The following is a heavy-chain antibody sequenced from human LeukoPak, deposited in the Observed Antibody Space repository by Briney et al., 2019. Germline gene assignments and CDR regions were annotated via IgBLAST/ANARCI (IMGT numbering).Heavy chain of an antibody. V-gene: IGHV4-39*01. CDR1: SASVTSGGFY. CDR3: ARHSGSGSLSRPFDP. D-gene: IGHD3-10*01. Sequence: PSETLSLTCSVSSASVTSGGFYWGWLRQPPGKEPEWIATVYYTGSTCYNPSLKSRVTISIDTSKNQFSLRLTSVTATDTAVYHCARHSGSGSLSRPFDPWGQGTLVTVSS. CDR2: VYYTGST. J-gene: IGHJ5*02.